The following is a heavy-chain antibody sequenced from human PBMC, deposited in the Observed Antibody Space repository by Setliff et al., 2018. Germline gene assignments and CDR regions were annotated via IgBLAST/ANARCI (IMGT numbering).Heavy chain of an antibody. Sequence: ASVKVSCKASGYTFTGYYMHWVRQAPGQGLEWMGWINPNSGGTNYAQKFQGRVTMTEDTSTDTAYMELSSLRSEDTAMYYCTSTTLDFWGPGTPVTVSS. D-gene: IGHD1-1*01. CDR2: INPNSGGT. J-gene: IGHJ4*02. CDR1: GYTFTGYY. CDR3: TSTTLDF. V-gene: IGHV1-2*02.